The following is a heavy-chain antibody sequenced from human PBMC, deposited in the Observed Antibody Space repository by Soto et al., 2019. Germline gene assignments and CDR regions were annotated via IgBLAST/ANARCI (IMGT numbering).Heavy chain of an antibody. CDR1: GYTFTSYY. D-gene: IGHD6-6*01. Sequence: QVQLVQSGAEVKKPGASVKVSCKASGYTFTSYYINWVRQATGQGLEWMGWMNPNSGNTGYAQKFQGRVTMTRNPSISKAYRELSSLRSEDTAVYYCARRSNRRIYSSSFGYWGQGTLVTVSS. V-gene: IGHV1-8*01. CDR3: ARRSNRRIYSSSFGY. J-gene: IGHJ4*02. CDR2: MNPNSGNT.